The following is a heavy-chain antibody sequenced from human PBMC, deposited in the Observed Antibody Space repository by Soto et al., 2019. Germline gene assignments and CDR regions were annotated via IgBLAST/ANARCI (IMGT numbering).Heavy chain of an antibody. V-gene: IGHV4-39*01. Sequence: TSETLSLTCTVSGGSISSSGYYWGWIRQPPGKGLEWIGSIYYSGSTYYNPSLKSRVTISVDTSKNQFSLKLSSVTAADTAVYYCARQPRIAAAGTKERQFDYWGQGTLVTVSS. CDR1: GGSISSSGYY. D-gene: IGHD6-13*01. J-gene: IGHJ4*02. CDR2: IYYSGST. CDR3: ARQPRIAAAGTKERQFDY.